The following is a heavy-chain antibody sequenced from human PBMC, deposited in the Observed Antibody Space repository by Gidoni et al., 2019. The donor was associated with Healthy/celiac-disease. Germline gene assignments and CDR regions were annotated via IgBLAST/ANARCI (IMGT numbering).Heavy chain of an antibody. D-gene: IGHD3-16*01. CDR2: ISYDGSNK. CDR1: GFTFSIYA. V-gene: IGHV3-30*04. CDR3: ARDWGGDAFDI. Sequence: QVQLVESGGGVVQPGRSLSLSWTASGFTFSIYAMHGVRQAPGKGLEGVAVISYDGSNKYYADPVKGRFTISRDNSKNTLYLQMNSLRAEDTAVYYCARDWGGDAFDIWGQGTMVTVSS. J-gene: IGHJ3*02.